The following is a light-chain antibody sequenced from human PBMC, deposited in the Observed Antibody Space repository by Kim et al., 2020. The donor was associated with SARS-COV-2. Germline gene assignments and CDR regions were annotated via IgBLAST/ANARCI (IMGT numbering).Light chain of an antibody. V-gene: IGKV4-1*01. J-gene: IGKJ1*01. Sequence: DIVMTQSPESLAVSLGERATINCKSSQTILYSSNNKHHLAWYQQKAGQPPKLLIYWASTRESGVPDRFSGSGSGTDFTLTISSLQAEDVATYFCQQYYSIPRTFGQGTKVDIK. CDR1: QTILYSSNNKHH. CDR2: WAS. CDR3: QQYYSIPRT.